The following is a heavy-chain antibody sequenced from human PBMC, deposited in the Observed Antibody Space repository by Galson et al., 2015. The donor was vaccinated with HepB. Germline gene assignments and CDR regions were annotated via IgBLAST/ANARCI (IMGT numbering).Heavy chain of an antibody. CDR2: IYYSGST. V-gene: IGHV4-59*01. CDR1: GGSISSYY. D-gene: IGHD6-19*01. Sequence: LSLTCTVSGGSISSYYWSWIRQPPGKGLEWIGYIYYSGSTNYNPSLKSRVTISVDTSKNQFSLKLSSVTAADTAVYYCAGHSSGWSYYYHYYMDVWGKGTTVTVSS. CDR3: AGHSSGWSYYYHYYMDV. J-gene: IGHJ6*03.